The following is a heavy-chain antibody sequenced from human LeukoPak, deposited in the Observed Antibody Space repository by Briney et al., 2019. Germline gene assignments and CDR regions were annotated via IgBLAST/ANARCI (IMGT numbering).Heavy chain of an antibody. J-gene: IGHJ4*02. Sequence: SETLSLTCTVSGDSISSSSYYWGWIRQPPGKGLEWIGTIYYSGSTYYHPSLKSRVTISVDTSKNQFSLKLSSVTAADTAVYYCAKEIGVVVPAAIIDYWGQGTLVTVSS. CDR1: GDSISSSSYY. V-gene: IGHV4-39*02. CDR3: AKEIGVVVPAAIIDY. D-gene: IGHD2-2*02. CDR2: IYYSGST.